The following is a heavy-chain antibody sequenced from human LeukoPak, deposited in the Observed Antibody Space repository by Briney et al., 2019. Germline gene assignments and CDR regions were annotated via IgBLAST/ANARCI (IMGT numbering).Heavy chain of an antibody. CDR1: GGSISSSDYY. Sequence: SETLSLTCTVSGGSISSSDYYWGWIRQPPGKGLEWLGYIYDSGSTKYNPSLRSRVTISVDTSKNLFSLKLPSVTAADTAVYYCATCRDEFGDYGFTSWGQGTLVTVSS. D-gene: IGHD4-17*01. J-gene: IGHJ5*02. CDR2: IYDSGST. CDR3: ATCRDEFGDYGFTS. V-gene: IGHV4-61*05.